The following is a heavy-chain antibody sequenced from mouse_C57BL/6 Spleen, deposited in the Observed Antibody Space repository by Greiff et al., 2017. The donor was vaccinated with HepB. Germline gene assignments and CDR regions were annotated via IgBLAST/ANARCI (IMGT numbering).Heavy chain of an antibody. J-gene: IGHJ3*01. CDR3: ARNPSYYSNYAWFAY. D-gene: IGHD2-5*01. CDR1: GYTFTSYW. CDR2: INPSNGGT. V-gene: IGHV1-53*01. Sequence: QVQLKQPGTELVKPGASVKLSCKASGYTFTSYWMHWVKQRPGQGLEWIGNINPSNGGTNYNEKFKSKATLTVDKSSSTAYMQLSSLTSEDSAVYYWARNPSYYSNYAWFAYWGQGTLVTVSA.